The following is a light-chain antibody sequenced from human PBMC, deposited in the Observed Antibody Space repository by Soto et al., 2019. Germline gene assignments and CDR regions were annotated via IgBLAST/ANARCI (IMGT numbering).Light chain of an antibody. CDR1: QSISTW. CDR2: KAS. Sequence: DLQMTQSPSTLSASVGDRVTITCRASQSISTWLAWYQQKPGKAPKLLIHKASSLESGVPSRFSGSGSGTEFTLTISSLQPDDFATYYCQQYNNNWGYTFGQGTKLEIK. V-gene: IGKV1-5*03. J-gene: IGKJ2*01. CDR3: QQYNNNWGYT.